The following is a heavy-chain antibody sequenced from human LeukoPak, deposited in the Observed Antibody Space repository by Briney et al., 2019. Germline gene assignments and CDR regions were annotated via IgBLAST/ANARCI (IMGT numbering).Heavy chain of an antibody. J-gene: IGHJ4*02. Sequence: SETLSLTCAVYGESFSGYYWSWIRQPPGKGLEWIGEINHSGSTNYNPSLKSRVTISVDTSKNQFSLKLSSVTAADTAVYYCAREGKRIDYWGQGTLVTVSS. CDR3: AREGKRIDY. CDR2: INHSGST. CDR1: GESFSGYY. V-gene: IGHV4-34*01.